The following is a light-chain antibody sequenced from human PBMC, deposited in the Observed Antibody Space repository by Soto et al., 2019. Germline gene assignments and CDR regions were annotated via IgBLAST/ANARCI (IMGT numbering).Light chain of an antibody. CDR3: QQYGSSPRT. J-gene: IGKJ1*01. CDR1: QTVRNNY. V-gene: IGKV3-20*01. CDR2: GAS. Sequence: EFVLTQSPGTLSLSPGERATLSCRASQTVRNNYLAWYQQKPGQAPRLLIYGASSRATGIPDRFSGSGSGTDFTLTIRRLEPEDFAVYYCQQYGSSPRTFGQGTKVDI.